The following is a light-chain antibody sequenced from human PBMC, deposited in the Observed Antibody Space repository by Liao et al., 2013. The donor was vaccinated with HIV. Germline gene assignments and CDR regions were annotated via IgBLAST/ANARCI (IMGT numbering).Light chain of an antibody. CDR3: QTWDSSTGV. V-gene: IGLV3-1*01. CDR1: KLGNKY. CDR2: QNT. Sequence: SYEVTQPHAVSVSPGQTASITCSGDKLGNKYVCWYQQKPGQSPLPVIYQNTRRPSGISDRFSASKSGNTATLTISETQPLDEADYYCQTWDSSTGVFGSGTKVTVL. J-gene: IGLJ1*01.